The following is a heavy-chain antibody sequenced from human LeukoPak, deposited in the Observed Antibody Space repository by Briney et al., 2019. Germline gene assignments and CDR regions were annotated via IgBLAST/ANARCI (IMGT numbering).Heavy chain of an antibody. CDR2: ISSSGSTI. J-gene: IGHJ3*01. Sequence: GGSLRLSCAASGFTFGSYAMSWVRQAPGKGLEWVSYISSSGSTIYYADSVKGRFTISRDNAKNSLYLQMNSLRAEDTAVYYCARARRRVAAAGILLWGQGTMVTVSS. CDR1: GFTFGSYA. D-gene: IGHD6-13*01. V-gene: IGHV3-48*04. CDR3: ARARRRVAAAGILL.